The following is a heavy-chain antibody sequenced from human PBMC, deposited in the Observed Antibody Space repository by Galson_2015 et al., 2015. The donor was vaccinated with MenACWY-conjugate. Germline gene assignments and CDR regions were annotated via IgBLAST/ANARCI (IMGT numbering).Heavy chain of an antibody. CDR3: ARHPPGGRGMDV. V-gene: IGHV5-51*01. J-gene: IGHJ6*02. CDR1: GYSFTTYW. D-gene: IGHD1-26*01. Sequence: QSGAEVKKPGESLKISCKTTGYSFTTYWLAWVRQMPGTGLEWMGLISPGDSNTRYSPSFQGQVTISADKSISTAYLRWSSLKASDTAMYYCARHPPGGRGMDVWGQGTTVAVSS. CDR2: ISPGDSNT.